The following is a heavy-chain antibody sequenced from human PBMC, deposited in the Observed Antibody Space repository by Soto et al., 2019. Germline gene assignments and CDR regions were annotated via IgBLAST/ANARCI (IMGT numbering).Heavy chain of an antibody. CDR3: AKDLIFGVAGAGYFDY. Sequence: EVQLLESGGGLVQPGGSLRLSCAASGFTFSSYAMSWVRQAPGKGLEWVSAISGSGGGTYYADSVKGRFTISRDNSKNTLYLQMNSLRAEDTAVYYCAKDLIFGVAGAGYFDYWGQGTLVTVSS. D-gene: IGHD3-3*01. CDR2: ISGSGGGT. V-gene: IGHV3-23*01. J-gene: IGHJ4*02. CDR1: GFTFSSYA.